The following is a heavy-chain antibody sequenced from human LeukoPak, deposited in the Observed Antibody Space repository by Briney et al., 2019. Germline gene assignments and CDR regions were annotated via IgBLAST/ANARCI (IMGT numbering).Heavy chain of an antibody. CDR3: ARASSGVASSGLLPFDY. D-gene: IGHD3-22*01. CDR2: FTPSGGST. Sequence: ASVKVSCTASGYTFTSYYMHWVRQAPGQGLEGMEIFTPSGGSTSYAQKFQGRVTMTRDTSTSTVYMELSSLRSEDTAVYYCARASSGVASSGLLPFDYWGQGTLVTVSS. CDR1: GYTFTSYY. J-gene: IGHJ4*02. V-gene: IGHV1-46*01.